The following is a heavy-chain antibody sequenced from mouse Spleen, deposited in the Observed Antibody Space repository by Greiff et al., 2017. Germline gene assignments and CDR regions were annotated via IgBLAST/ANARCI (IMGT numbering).Heavy chain of an antibody. CDR1: GYAFTHYL. D-gene: IGHD2-1*01. J-gene: IGHJ4*01. CDR2: INPGSGGT. Sequence: QVQLQQSGAELVRPGTSVKVSCKASGYAFTHYLIEWVKQRPGQGLEWIGVINPGSGGTNYNEKFKGKATLTADKSSSTAYMQLSSLTSDDSAVYFCARDYGNYVAMDYWGQGTSVTVSS. V-gene: IGHV1-54*01. CDR3: ARDYGNYVAMDY.